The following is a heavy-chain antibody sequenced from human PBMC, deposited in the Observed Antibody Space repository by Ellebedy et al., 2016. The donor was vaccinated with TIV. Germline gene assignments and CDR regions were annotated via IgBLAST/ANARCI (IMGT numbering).Heavy chain of an antibody. Sequence: AASVKVSCKVSGYTLTALSMHWARQAPGKGLEWMGGFDPEDGETIYAQKFQGRVTMTEDTSTDTAYMELSSLRSEDTAVYYCATDLRYCSNDVCFKRYDAFDIWGQGTMVTVSS. CDR2: FDPEDGET. V-gene: IGHV1-24*01. D-gene: IGHD2-8*01. CDR1: GYTLTALS. J-gene: IGHJ3*02. CDR3: ATDLRYCSNDVCFKRYDAFDI.